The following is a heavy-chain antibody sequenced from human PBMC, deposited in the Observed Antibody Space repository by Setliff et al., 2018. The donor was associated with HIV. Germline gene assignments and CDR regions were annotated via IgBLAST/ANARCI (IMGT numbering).Heavy chain of an antibody. D-gene: IGHD4-17*01. Sequence: SETLSLTCTVSNYSISSGYHWGWLRQSPGKGLEWIGTIYHTGNTYYNPSLKSRVTISVDPSKNQLSLNLDSVTAADTAVFYCAREPTVTSRSGYFDYWGQGTLVTVSS. CDR3: AREPTVTSRSGYFDY. CDR1: NYSISSGYH. J-gene: IGHJ4*02. CDR2: IYHTGNT. V-gene: IGHV4-38-2*02.